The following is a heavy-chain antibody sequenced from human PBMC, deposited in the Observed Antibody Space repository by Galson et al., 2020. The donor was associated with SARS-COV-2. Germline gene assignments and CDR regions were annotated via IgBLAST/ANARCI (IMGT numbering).Heavy chain of an antibody. CDR1: GGSISSYY. D-gene: IGHD3-3*01. J-gene: IGHJ5*02. CDR3: ARAAPITIFGVVTSIGWFDP. V-gene: IGHV4-59*01. Sequence: SETLSLTCTVSGGSISSYYWSWIRQPPGKGLEWIGYIYYSGSTNYNPSLKSRVTISVDTSKNQFSLKLSSVTAADTAVYYCARAAPITIFGVVTSIGWFDPWGKGTLVTVSS. CDR2: IYYSGST.